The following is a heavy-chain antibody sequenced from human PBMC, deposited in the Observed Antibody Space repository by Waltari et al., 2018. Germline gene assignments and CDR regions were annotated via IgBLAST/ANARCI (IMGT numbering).Heavy chain of an antibody. V-gene: IGHV3-7*01. D-gene: IGHD2-21*01. CDR3: ARDPTLDYSDY. CDR2: IKQDGSEK. CDR1: GFILSNYW. Sequence: EVQLVESGGGLVQPGGSLRLSCAVSGFILSNYWMSWVRQAPGKGLEWVATIKQDGSEKYYVDSVKSRFHISRDNAKNSLYLQMNSLTAEDTAVYYCARDPTLDYSDYWGQGTLVTVSS. J-gene: IGHJ4*02.